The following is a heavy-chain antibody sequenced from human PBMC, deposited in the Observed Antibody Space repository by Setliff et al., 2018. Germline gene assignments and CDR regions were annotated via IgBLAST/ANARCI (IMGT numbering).Heavy chain of an antibody. V-gene: IGHV4-34*01. Sequence: SETLSLTCTVYGDSFSGYFWTWIRRPPGKGLEWIEDIDQSGSTNYNPSLKSRLTISVDTSKNQFSLSLSSVTAADTAVYYCAGGAFGSRWYVRPWFDPWGQGTLVTVSS. CDR3: AGGAFGSRWYVRPWFDP. CDR2: IDQSGST. J-gene: IGHJ5*02. CDR1: GDSFSGYF. D-gene: IGHD6-13*01.